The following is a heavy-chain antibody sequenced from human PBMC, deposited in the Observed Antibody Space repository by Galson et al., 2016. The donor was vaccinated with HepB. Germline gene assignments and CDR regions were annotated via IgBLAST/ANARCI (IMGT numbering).Heavy chain of an antibody. V-gene: IGHV3-53*01. J-gene: IGHJ6*02. Sequence: SLRLSCAASDFSVSDNDMSWVRQAPGKGLEWVAVTYSDGRTPYAESVKGRFTISRDNSKNTLYLQMNSLTADDTAVYYCTREKNPKDYKSRMDVWGHGTTVTVSS. CDR3: TREKNPKDYKSRMDV. D-gene: IGHD3-16*01. CDR2: TYSDGRT. CDR1: DFSVSDND.